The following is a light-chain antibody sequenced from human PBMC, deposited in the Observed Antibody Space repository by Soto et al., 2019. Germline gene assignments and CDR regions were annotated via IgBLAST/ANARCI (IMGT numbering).Light chain of an antibody. V-gene: IGKV1-5*03. CDR3: QLYDRYPLT. J-gene: IGKJ4*01. CDR1: QSVSGW. CDR2: RAS. Sequence: DIQMTQSPSILSTSVGDRVTITCRASQSVSGWLAWYQQKPGKAPKLLIYRASSLRSGVPSRFSGSASGTEFTLTISGLQPDDFATYYCQLYDRYPLTFGGGTKVEI.